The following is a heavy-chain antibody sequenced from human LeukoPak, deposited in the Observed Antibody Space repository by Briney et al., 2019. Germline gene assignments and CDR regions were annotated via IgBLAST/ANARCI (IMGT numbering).Heavy chain of an antibody. CDR1: GIPFSDYY. D-gene: IGHD6-13*01. V-gene: IGHV3-11*03. Sequence: PGGSLRLSCVVSGIPFSDYYMNWIRQAPGKGLEWISYISSSSSYTDYADSVKGRFTISRDNAKSALYLQLNSLGLEDTAVYYCAAGTAADFWGQGTLVTVSS. CDR3: AAGTAADF. J-gene: IGHJ4*02. CDR2: ISSSSSYT.